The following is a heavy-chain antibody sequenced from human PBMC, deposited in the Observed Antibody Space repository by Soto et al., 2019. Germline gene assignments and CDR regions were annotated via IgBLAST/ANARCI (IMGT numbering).Heavy chain of an antibody. D-gene: IGHD3-22*01. CDR2: IIPIFGTA. CDR3: ALTYYYDSSGYSEYHY. CDR1: GGTFSSYA. Sequence: SVKVSCKASGGTFSSYAISWVRQAPGQGLEWMGGIIPIFGTANYAQKFQGRVTITADESTSTAYMELSSLRSEDTAVYYCALTYYYDSSGYSEYHYWGRGTLVTVSS. V-gene: IGHV1-69*13. J-gene: IGHJ4*02.